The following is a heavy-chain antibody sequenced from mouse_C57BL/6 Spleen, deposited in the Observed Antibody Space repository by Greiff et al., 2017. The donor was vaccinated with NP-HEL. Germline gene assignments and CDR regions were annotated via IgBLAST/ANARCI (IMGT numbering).Heavy chain of an antibody. J-gene: IGHJ4*01. Sequence: VQLQQPGAELVRPGTSVKLSCKASGYTFTSYWMHWVKQRPGQGLEWIGVIDPSDSYTNYNQKFKGKATLTVDTSSSTAYMQLSSLTSEDSAVYYCARACDFTTVVATDDYAMDYWGQGTSGTVSS. V-gene: IGHV1-59*01. CDR3: ARACDFTTVVATDDYAMDY. D-gene: IGHD1-1*01. CDR2: IDPSDSYT. CDR1: GYTFTSYW.